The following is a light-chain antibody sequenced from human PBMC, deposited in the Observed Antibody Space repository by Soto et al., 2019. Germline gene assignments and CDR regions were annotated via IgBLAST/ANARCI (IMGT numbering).Light chain of an antibody. V-gene: IGLV3-1*01. Sequence: SYELTQPPSMSVSPGQTASLTCVGEKLGEKYASWYQQRPGQSPGLVIYQDTKRPAGIPERISGSNSGNTATLTISGTQAMDEADYYGQAWDSSTVVCGGGTKLTVL. CDR2: QDT. CDR3: QAWDSSTVV. CDR1: KLGEKY. J-gene: IGLJ2*01.